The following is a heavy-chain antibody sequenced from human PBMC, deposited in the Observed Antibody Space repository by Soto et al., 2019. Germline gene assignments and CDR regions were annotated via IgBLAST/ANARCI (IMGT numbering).Heavy chain of an antibody. CDR2: IYHSGST. V-gene: IGHV4-30-2*01. CDR3: ARVRTTVTTPSNWLDP. Sequence: PSETLSLTCAVSGGSISSGGYSWSWIRQPPGKGLEWIGYIYHSGSTYYNPSLKSRVTISVDRSKNQFSLKLSSVTAADTAVYYCARVRTTVTTPSNWLDPWGQGTLVTVSS. J-gene: IGHJ5*02. CDR1: GGSISSGGYS. D-gene: IGHD4-17*01.